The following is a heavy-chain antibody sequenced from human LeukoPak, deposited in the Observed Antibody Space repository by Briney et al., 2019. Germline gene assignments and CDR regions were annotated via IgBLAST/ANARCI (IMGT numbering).Heavy chain of an antibody. V-gene: IGHV4-4*07. CDR2: IYTSGST. Sequence: PSETLSLTCTVSGGSISSYYWSWIRQPAGKGLEWIGRIYTSGSTNYNPSLKSRVTMSVDTSKNQFSLKLSSVTAADTAVYYCARVRAARPHYYMDVWGKGTTVTVSS. CDR3: ARVRAARPHYYMDV. CDR1: GGSISSYY. D-gene: IGHD6-6*01. J-gene: IGHJ6*03.